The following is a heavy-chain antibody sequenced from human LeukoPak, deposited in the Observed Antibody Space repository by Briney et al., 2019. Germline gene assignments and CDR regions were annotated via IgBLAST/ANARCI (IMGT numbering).Heavy chain of an antibody. CDR3: VRDLDWGAFDV. Sequence: GGSLRLSCAASGFTFSTYNMNWVRQAPGKGLEWISGISPSGDITYYADSVMGRFSISRDNWQSTVSLQMNSLRAEDTALYYCVRDLDWGAFDVWGQGTMVTVSS. V-gene: IGHV3-23*01. J-gene: IGHJ3*01. CDR2: ISPSGDIT. D-gene: IGHD3/OR15-3a*01. CDR1: GFTFSTYN.